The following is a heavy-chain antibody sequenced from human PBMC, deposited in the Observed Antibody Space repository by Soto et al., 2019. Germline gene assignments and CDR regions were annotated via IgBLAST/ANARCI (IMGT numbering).Heavy chain of an antibody. J-gene: IGHJ6*02. CDR1: GFTFSSYA. Sequence: QVQLVESGGGVVQPGRSLRLSCAASGFTFSSYAMHWVRQAPGKGLEWVAVISYDGSNKYYADSVKGRFTISRDNSKNPLYLQMNSLRAEDTAVYYCARDTGAYYYYYYGMDVWGQGTTVTVSS. V-gene: IGHV3-30-3*01. CDR2: ISYDGSNK. CDR3: ARDTGAYYYYYYGMDV. D-gene: IGHD3-10*01.